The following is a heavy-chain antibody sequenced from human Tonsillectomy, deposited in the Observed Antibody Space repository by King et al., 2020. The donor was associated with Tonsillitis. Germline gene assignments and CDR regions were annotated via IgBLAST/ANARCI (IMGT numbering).Heavy chain of an antibody. Sequence: VQLQESGPGLVKPSETLSLTCTVSGGSISSYYWSWIRQPPGKGLEWIGYIYYSGSTNYNPSLQSRVTISVDTSKNQFSLKLSSVTAADTAVYYCASLASYYDSSGYYGDVYAFDIWGQGTMVTVSS. D-gene: IGHD3-22*01. CDR1: GGSISSYY. CDR3: ASLASYYDSSGYYGDVYAFDI. J-gene: IGHJ3*02. CDR2: IYYSGST. V-gene: IGHV4-59*01.